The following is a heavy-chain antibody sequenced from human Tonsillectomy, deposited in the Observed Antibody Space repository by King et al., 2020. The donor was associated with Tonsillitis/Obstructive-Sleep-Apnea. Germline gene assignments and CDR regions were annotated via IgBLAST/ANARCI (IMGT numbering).Heavy chain of an antibody. CDR1: GFIFSNSW. CDR3: TTPRDSSSWYGGFDY. D-gene: IGHD6-13*01. J-gene: IGHJ4*02. CDR2: MQSKTYCGRT. V-gene: IGHV3-15*01. Sequence: AQLVQSGGGLVKPGGSLRLSCAASGFIFSNSWMSWVRHDPGKGLEWVGRMQSKTYCGRTDYAAPVKGRFTISRDVSKNTLYLQMNSLKTEDTAVYYCTTPRDSSSWYGGFDYWGQGTLVTVSS.